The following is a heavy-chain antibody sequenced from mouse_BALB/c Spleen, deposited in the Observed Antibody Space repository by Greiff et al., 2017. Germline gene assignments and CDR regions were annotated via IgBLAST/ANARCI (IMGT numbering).Heavy chain of an antibody. D-gene: IGHD2-14*01. CDR3: ASDRYEAWFAY. V-gene: IGHV2-9*02. J-gene: IGHJ3*01. Sequence: VMLVESGPGLVAPSQSLSITCTVSGFSLTSYGVHWVRQPPGKGLEWLGVIWAGGSTNYNSALMSRLSISKDNSKSQVFLKMNSLQTDDTAMYYCASDRYEAWFAYWGQGTLVTVSA. CDR2: IWAGGST. CDR1: GFSLTSYG.